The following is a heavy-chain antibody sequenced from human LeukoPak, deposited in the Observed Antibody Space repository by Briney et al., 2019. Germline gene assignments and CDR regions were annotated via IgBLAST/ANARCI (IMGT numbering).Heavy chain of an antibody. J-gene: IGHJ3*02. V-gene: IGHV3-72*01. CDR2: NKANSSTT. CDR3: AREMATGSEAFDI. Sequence: NKANSSTTEYAASVKGRFTISRDDSKNSLYLQMNSLKTEDTAVYYCAREMATGSEAFDIWGQGTMVTVSS. D-gene: IGHD5-24*01.